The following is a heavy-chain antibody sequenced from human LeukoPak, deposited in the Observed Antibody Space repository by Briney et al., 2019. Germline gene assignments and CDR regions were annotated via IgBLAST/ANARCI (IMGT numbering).Heavy chain of an antibody. Sequence: ASVKVSCKASGYTFASSAISWVRQAPGQGLEWMGWISPYNGNTNYAQKLQGRVTMTTDTSTSTAYMEMRSLRSDDTAVYYCARGKPVYFYGSGSYLASPFDSWGQGTLVTVSS. V-gene: IGHV1-18*01. J-gene: IGHJ4*02. CDR2: ISPYNGNT. CDR3: ARGKPVYFYGSGSYLASPFDS. CDR1: GYTFASSA. D-gene: IGHD3-10*01.